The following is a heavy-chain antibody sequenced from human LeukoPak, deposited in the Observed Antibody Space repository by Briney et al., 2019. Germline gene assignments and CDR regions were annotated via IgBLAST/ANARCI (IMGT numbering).Heavy chain of an antibody. V-gene: IGHV3-30*04. CDR1: GFTLSNYV. CDR2: ISEDGSYR. Sequence: GGSLRLSCAPSGFTLSNYVMHCVRQAPGKGLEWVAVISEDGSYRYTADSVKGRFTISRDNSKNTLYVHMNSLRAEDTAVYDCARKGGGSGSYDYFDFWGQGRLVTVSS. D-gene: IGHD6-19*01. J-gene: IGHJ4*02. CDR3: ARKGGGSGSYDYFDF.